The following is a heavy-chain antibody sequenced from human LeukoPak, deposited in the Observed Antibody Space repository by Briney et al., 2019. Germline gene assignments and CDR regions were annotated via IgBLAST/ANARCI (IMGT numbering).Heavy chain of an antibody. V-gene: IGHV3-30*04. CDR1: GFTFSNFA. D-gene: IGHD3-3*01. Sequence: GRSLRLSCAASGFTFSNFAMHWVRQAPGKGLEWVAVISYDGSIKYYADSVKGRFTISRDNAKNSLYLQMNSLRDEDTAVYYCARDLFFDAYWGQGTLVTVSS. J-gene: IGHJ4*02. CDR3: ARDLFFDAY. CDR2: ISYDGSIK.